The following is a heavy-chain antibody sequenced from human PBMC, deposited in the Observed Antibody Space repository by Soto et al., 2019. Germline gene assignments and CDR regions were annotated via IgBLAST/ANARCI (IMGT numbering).Heavy chain of an antibody. J-gene: IGHJ4*02. CDR1: GYSFTSYW. D-gene: IGHD3-3*01. Sequence: GESLKISCKGSGYSFTSYWISWVRQMPWKGLEWMGRIDPSDSYTNYSPSFQGHVTISADKSISTAYLQWSSLKASDTAMYYCARRNYDFWSGYPDNFDYWGQGTLVTVSS. V-gene: IGHV5-10-1*01. CDR2: IDPSDSYT. CDR3: ARRNYDFWSGYPDNFDY.